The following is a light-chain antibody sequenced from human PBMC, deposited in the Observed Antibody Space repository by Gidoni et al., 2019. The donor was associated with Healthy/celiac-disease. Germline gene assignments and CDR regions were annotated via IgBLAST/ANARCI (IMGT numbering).Light chain of an antibody. CDR1: QSVSSY. CDR3: QQRSTWPPSLT. CDR2: DAS. Sequence: EIVLTQSPDTLSLSPGERATLSCRASQSVSSYLAWYQQKPGQAPRLLIYDASNRATGIPARFSGSGSGTDFTLTISSLEPEDFAVYYCQQRSTWPPSLTFGGGTKVEIK. V-gene: IGKV3-11*01. J-gene: IGKJ4*01.